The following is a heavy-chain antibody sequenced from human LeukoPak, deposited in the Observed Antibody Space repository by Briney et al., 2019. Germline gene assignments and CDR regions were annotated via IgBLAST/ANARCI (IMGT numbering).Heavy chain of an antibody. J-gene: IGHJ6*03. CDR2: IKEDGSET. D-gene: IGHD2-15*01. Sequence: GGSLRLSCAASGFTFSSYWMRWVRQAPRKGLEWVASIKEDGSETDYVDSVKGRFIVSRDNAKNSAYLQMNSLRVEDTARSYCARESATRHCSGGIRCNSPIFYYMDVWGKGTTVTVSS. CDR1: GFTFSSYW. CDR3: ARESATRHCSGGIRCNSPIFYYMDV. V-gene: IGHV3-7*01.